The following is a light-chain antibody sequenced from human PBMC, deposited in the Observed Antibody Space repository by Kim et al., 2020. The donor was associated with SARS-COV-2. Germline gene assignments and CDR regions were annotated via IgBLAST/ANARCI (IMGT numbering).Light chain of an antibody. CDR2: LGS. V-gene: IGKV2-28*01. Sequence: DIVMTQSPLSLSVTPGEPASISCRSSQSLLHHIGYGFLDWYLQKPGQSPQLLIYLGSRWASGVPDRFSGSGSGTNFTLKISRVEAEDVGMYYCKQALLNPLTFGGGTKVDIK. CDR1: QSLLHHIGYGF. J-gene: IGKJ4*01. CDR3: KQALLNPLT.